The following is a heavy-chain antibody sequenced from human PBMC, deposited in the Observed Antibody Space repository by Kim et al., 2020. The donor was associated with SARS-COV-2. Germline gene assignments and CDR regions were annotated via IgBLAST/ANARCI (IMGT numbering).Heavy chain of an antibody. J-gene: IGHJ4*02. CDR3: ARASGYYYGSGSYYNEAYYFDY. CDR2: IYYSGST. Sequence: SETLSLTCTVSGGSISSYYWSWIRQPPGKGLEWIGYIYYSGSTNYNPSLKSRVTISVDTSKNQFSLKLSSVTAADTAVYYCARASGYYYGSGSYYNEAYYFDYWGQGTLVAVSS. D-gene: IGHD3-10*01. V-gene: IGHV4-59*01. CDR1: GGSISSYY.